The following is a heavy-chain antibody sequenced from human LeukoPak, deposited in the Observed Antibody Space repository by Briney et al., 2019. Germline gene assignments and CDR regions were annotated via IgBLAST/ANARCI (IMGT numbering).Heavy chain of an antibody. CDR1: GWSFSGYY. CDR2: INHSGST. V-gene: IGHV4-34*01. Sequence: PSETLSLTCAVYGWSFSGYYWSWIRQPPGKGLEWIGEINHSGSTNYNPSLKSRVTISVDTSKNQFSLKLSSVTAADTAVYYCAGQLWYWYFDVWGRGTLVTVSS. D-gene: IGHD5-18*01. J-gene: IGHJ2*01. CDR3: AGQLWYWYFDV.